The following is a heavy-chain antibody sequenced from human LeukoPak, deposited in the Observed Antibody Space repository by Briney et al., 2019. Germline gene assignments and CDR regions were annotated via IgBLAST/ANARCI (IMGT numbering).Heavy chain of an antibody. Sequence: SETLSLTCTVSGGSISSGSYYWSWIRQPAGKGLEWIGRIYTSGSTNYNPSLTSRVTISVDTSKNQFSLKLSSVPAADTAVYYCARVTGGDSNWFDPWGQGTLVTVSS. CDR2: IYTSGST. CDR3: ARVTGGDSNWFDP. V-gene: IGHV4-61*02. J-gene: IGHJ5*02. CDR1: GGSISSGSYY. D-gene: IGHD2-21*02.